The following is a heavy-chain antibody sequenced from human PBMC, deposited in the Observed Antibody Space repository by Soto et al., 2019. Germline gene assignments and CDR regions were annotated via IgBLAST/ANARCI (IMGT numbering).Heavy chain of an antibody. J-gene: IGHJ5*02. D-gene: IGHD3-10*01. V-gene: IGHV4-30-2*01. CDR2: IYHSGST. Sequence: SETLSLTCAVSGGSISSGGYSWSWIRQPPGKGLEWIGYIYHSGSTYYNPSLKSRVTISVDRSKNQFSLKLSSVTAADTAVYYCARDSMVRGVQFDPWGQGTLVTVSS. CDR1: GGSISSGGYS. CDR3: ARDSMVRGVQFDP.